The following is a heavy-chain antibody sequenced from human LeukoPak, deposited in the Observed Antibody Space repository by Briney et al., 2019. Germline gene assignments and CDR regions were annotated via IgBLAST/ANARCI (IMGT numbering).Heavy chain of an antibody. CDR2: IDPSDSET. J-gene: IGHJ4*02. D-gene: IGHD5-18*01. CDR1: RYSFTSYW. V-gene: IGHV5-51*01. Sequence: GESLKISCKASRYSFTSYWIGWVRQMPGKGLEWMGIIDPSDSETRYTPSFQGQVTISADKSLSTAYLQWNSLKASDTAMYYCARQTAMGRSGDYWGQETLVTVSS. CDR3: ARQTAMGRSGDY.